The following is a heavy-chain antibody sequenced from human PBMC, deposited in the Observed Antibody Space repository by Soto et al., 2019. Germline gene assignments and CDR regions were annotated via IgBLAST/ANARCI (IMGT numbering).Heavy chain of an antibody. CDR3: ARATYYGSGSYSPRGYYFDY. CDR1: GYAFNSHY. Sequence: QVQLVQSGAEVKKPGASVNVSCKASGYAFNSHYIHWVRQAPGQGLEWMGIINTSGGSTSYAQRFQGRVIMTRDTSTSTVYTELSSLRSEDTAVYYCARATYYGSGSYSPRGYYFDYWGQGTVVTVSS. V-gene: IGHV1-46*02. D-gene: IGHD3-10*01. J-gene: IGHJ4*02. CDR2: INTSGGST.